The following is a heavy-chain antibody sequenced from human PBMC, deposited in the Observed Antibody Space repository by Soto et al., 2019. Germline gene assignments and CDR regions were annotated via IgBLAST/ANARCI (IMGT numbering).Heavy chain of an antibody. Sequence: EVQLVESGGGLVQPGGSLRLSCAASGFTFSTHSMNWVRQVPGKGLEWLSYISSSSSTVYYADSVKGRFTISRDNAKQSLYFQMNSLRDEDKAVSYCVRDVNGFDYWGRGTLVTVSS. J-gene: IGHJ4*02. CDR3: VRDVNGFDY. D-gene: IGHD4-17*01. V-gene: IGHV3-48*02. CDR1: GFTFSTHS. CDR2: ISSSSSTV.